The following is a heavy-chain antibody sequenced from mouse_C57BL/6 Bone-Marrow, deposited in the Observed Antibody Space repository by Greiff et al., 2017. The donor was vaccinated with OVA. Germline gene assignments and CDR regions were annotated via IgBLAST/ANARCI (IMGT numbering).Heavy chain of an antibody. Sequence: QVQLQQSGAELVMPGASVKLSCKASGYTFTSYWMHWVKQRPGQGLEWIGEIDPSDSYTNYNQKFKGKSTLTVDKSSSTAYMQLSSLTSEDAAVYYCARDYGPPIYYAMDYWGQGTSVTVSS. V-gene: IGHV1-69*01. CDR2: IDPSDSYT. J-gene: IGHJ4*01. D-gene: IGHD1-1*01. CDR1: GYTFTSYW. CDR3: ARDYGPPIYYAMDY.